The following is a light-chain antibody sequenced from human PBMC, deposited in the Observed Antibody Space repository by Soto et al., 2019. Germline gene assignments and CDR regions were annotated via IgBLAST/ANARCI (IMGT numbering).Light chain of an antibody. V-gene: IGLV2-23*02. CDR3: GSYAGTVAYV. CDR2: EVN. CDR1: GSDVGAYNL. J-gene: IGLJ1*01. Sequence: QSALTQPASVSGSPGQSITISCSGTGSDVGAYNLVSWYQQHLGKAPKPLICEVNTRPAGSSNRFSGTKSDDTASLTISGLQAEDEAEYFCGSYAGTVAYVFGTGTKLTVL.